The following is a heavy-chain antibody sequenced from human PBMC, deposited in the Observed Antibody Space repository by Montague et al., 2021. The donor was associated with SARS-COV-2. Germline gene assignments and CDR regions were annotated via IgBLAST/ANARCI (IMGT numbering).Heavy chain of an antibody. CDR1: DGSVISTYPH. CDR2: LFHIDTA. V-gene: IGHV4-61*01. D-gene: IGHD6-13*01. Sequence: SETLSLTCTVSDGSVISTYPHWHWVRQSPGRGLEWIGGYLFHIDTADYNASLRSRVTILVDTSKNQFSLKLTSVTAADTAVYYCTRGIDSYKTGYWGQGIQVTVSS. CDR3: TRGIDSYKTGY. J-gene: IGHJ4*02.